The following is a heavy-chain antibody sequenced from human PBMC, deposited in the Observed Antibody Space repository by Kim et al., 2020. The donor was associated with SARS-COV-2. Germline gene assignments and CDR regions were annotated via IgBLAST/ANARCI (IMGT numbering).Heavy chain of an antibody. CDR2: IYPGDSDT. CDR3: ARLGYDFWSGYYKKYYFDY. CDR1: GYSFTSYW. Sequence: GESLKISCKGSGYSFTSYWIGWVRQMPGKGLEWMGIIYPGDSDTRYSPSFQGQVTISADKSISTAYLQWSSLKASDTAMYYCARLGYDFWSGYYKKYYFDYWGQGTLVTVSS. V-gene: IGHV5-51*01. J-gene: IGHJ4*02. D-gene: IGHD3-3*01.